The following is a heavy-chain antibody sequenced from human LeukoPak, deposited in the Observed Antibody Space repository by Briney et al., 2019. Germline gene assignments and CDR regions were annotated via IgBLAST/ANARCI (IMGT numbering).Heavy chain of an antibody. Sequence: GGSLRLSYATSGFIFSGYYMSWIRQAPGKGLEWVSYISGSGNDISYADSVKGRFTISRDNAKGSLYLQMNSLRAADTAVYYCGTHAGRTGSDDWGQGTLVTVSS. CDR1: GFIFSGYY. CDR3: GTHAGRTGSDD. J-gene: IGHJ4*02. V-gene: IGHV3-11*01. CDR2: ISGSGNDI. D-gene: IGHD3/OR15-3a*01.